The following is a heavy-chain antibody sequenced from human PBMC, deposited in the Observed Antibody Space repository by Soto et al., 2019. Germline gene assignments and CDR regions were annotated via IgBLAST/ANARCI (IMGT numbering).Heavy chain of an antibody. J-gene: IGHJ6*02. CDR3: ARRGVGATSSWYDYYGMEV. CDR1: GYSFTSYW. D-gene: IGHD1-26*01. Sequence: PGESLKISCKGSGYSFTSYWIGCLRQMPGRGLEWMGIIYPGDSDTRYSPSFQGQVTISGDKSISTAYLQWSSLNASDTAMYYCARRGVGATSSWYDYYGMEVWGQGTTVTVSS. V-gene: IGHV5-51*01. CDR2: IYPGDSDT.